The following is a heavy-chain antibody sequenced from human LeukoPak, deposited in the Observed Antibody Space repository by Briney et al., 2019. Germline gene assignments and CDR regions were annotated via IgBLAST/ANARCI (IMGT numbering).Heavy chain of an antibody. CDR2: ISSSSSYI. J-gene: IGHJ1*01. CDR1: GFTFSSYS. V-gene: IGHV3-21*04. Sequence: GGSLRLSCAASGFTFSSYSMNWVRQAPGKGLEWVSSISSSSSYIYYADSVKGRFTISRDNAKNSLYLQMNSLRAEDTALYYCAGTYYYDSSGFYPEFFQHWGQGTLVIISS. CDR3: AGTYYYDSSGFYPEFFQH. D-gene: IGHD3-22*01.